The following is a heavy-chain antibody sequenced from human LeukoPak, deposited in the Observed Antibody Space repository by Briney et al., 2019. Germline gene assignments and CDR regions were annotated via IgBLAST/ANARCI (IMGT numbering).Heavy chain of an antibody. CDR3: ARPRYCSSISCYFHAFDV. V-gene: IGHV3-23*01. Sequence: GGSLRLSCAASGFTFSSYAMSWVRQAPGEGLEWVSAISGSGGSTYYADSVKGRFTISRDNSKNTLYLQMNSLRAEDTAVYYCARPRYCSSISCYFHAFDVWGQGTMVTVSS. D-gene: IGHD2-2*01. CDR2: ISGSGGST. CDR1: GFTFSSYA. J-gene: IGHJ3*01.